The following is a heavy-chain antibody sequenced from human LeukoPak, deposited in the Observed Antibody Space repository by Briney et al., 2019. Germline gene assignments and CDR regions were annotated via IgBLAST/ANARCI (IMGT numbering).Heavy chain of an antibody. D-gene: IGHD3-16*01. CDR3: AGAFGGVKPLDY. Sequence: GGSLRLSCAASGFTVSSNYMSWVRQAPGKWLEWVSVIYSGGSTYYADSVKGRFTISRDNSKNTLYLQMNSLRAEDTAVYYCAGAFGGVKPLDYWGQGTLVTVSS. J-gene: IGHJ4*02. CDR1: GFTVSSNY. CDR2: IYSGGST. V-gene: IGHV3-53*01.